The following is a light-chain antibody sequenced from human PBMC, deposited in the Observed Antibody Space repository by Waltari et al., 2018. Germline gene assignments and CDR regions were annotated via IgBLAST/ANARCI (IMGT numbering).Light chain of an antibody. CDR1: QSISRN. CDR3: QQYNNWRT. V-gene: IGKV3D-15*01. CDR2: GAS. Sequence: EILMTQSPLTLSVSPGERATLSCRASQSISRNLAWYQQKPGQAPRLLIYGASTRATGIPARFSGSGSGTEFTLTISSLQSEDFAVYCCQQYNNWRTFGQGTKLEIK. J-gene: IGKJ2*01.